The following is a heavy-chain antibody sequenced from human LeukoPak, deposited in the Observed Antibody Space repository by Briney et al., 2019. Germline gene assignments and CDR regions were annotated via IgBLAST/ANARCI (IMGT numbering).Heavy chain of an antibody. V-gene: IGHV3-48*04. Sequence: PGGSLRLSCAASGFTFNNYAMSWVRQAPGKGLEWVSDISSSSSTIYYADSVKGRFTISRDNAKNSLFLQMNSLRAEDTAVYYCARDPGAGDYWGQGTLVTVSS. D-gene: IGHD6-13*01. CDR2: ISSSSSTI. CDR3: ARDPGAGDY. CDR1: GFTFNNYA. J-gene: IGHJ4*02.